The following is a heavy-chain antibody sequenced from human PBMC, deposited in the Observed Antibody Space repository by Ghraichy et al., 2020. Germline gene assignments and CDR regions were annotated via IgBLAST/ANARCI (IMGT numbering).Heavy chain of an antibody. J-gene: IGHJ4*02. Sequence: GESLNISCAASGFTFSSYSMNWVRQAPGKGLEWVSSISSSSSYIYYADSVKGRFTISRDNAKNSLYLQMNSLRAEDTAMYYCARVEMATIDVLFDYWGQGTLVTVSS. V-gene: IGHV3-21*01. CDR1: GFTFSSYS. CDR3: ARVEMATIDVLFDY. D-gene: IGHD5-24*01. CDR2: ISSSSSYI.